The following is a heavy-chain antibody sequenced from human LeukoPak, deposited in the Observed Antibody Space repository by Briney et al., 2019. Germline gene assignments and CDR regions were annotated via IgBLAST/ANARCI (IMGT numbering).Heavy chain of an antibody. CDR2: IYHRGNT. J-gene: IGHJ3*02. V-gene: IGHV4-38-2*02. CDR3: ARRQGELSRDAFDI. CDR1: GESIRSGYY. D-gene: IGHD3-16*02. Sequence: SETLSLTCTVSGESIRSGYYWGWIRQPPGKGLEWIGSIYHRGNTFYNPSLESRVTISVDTSKNQFSLKLSSVTAADTAVYYCARRQGELSRDAFDIWGQGTMVTVSS.